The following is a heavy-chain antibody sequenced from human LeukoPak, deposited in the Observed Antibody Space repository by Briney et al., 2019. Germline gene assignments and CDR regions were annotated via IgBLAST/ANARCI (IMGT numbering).Heavy chain of an antibody. V-gene: IGHV4-4*07. D-gene: IGHD2-21*02. J-gene: IGHJ4*02. CDR1: GGPISSYY. Sequence: SETLSLTCTVSGGPISSYYWSWIRQPAGKGLEWIGRTHSSGSTNYNPSLQSRVTMSVDTSTSQFSLNLTSVTAADTAVYYCARGYSGGDCYSGSKYYFDYWGQGTLVTVSS. CDR2: THSSGST. CDR3: ARGYSGGDCYSGSKYYFDY.